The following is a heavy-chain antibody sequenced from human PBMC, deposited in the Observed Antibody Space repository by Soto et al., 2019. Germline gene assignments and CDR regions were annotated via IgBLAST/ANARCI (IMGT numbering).Heavy chain of an antibody. V-gene: IGHV3-23*01. CDR1: GFTFSNYA. J-gene: IGHJ5*02. D-gene: IGHD3-10*01. CDR2: ISGSGVIK. Sequence: EVQLLQSGGGWVQPGGSLRLSCAASGFTFSNYAMAWVRQAPGKGLEWVSSISGSGVIKYYADSVQGRFTISRDNSNNTLSVQMNSLRVEDTAIYYCAKVLTSMVRVVLPSPWGQGILVTVSS. CDR3: AKVLTSMVRVVLPSP.